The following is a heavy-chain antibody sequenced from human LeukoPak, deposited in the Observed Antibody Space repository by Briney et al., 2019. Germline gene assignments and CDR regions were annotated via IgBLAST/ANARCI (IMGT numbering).Heavy chain of an antibody. CDR3: ARDYARPST. CDR1: GFSFSSYS. D-gene: IGHD3-10*02. J-gene: IGHJ5*02. Sequence: GGSLRLSCAASGFSFSSYSMNWVRQAPGKGLEWVSYISSGSSTIYYADSVKGRFTISRDNAKNSLYLQMNSLRAEDTAVYYCARDYARPSTWGQGTLVTVSS. CDR2: ISSGSSTI. V-gene: IGHV3-48*04.